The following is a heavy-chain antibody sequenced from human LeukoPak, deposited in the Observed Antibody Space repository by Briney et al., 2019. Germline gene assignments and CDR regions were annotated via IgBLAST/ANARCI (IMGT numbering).Heavy chain of an antibody. Sequence: GGSLRLSCEASGFTFDDYAMHWVRQAPGKGLEWVSGVSWNSGSIGYADSVKGRFTISRDNAKNSLYLQMNSLRAEDTALYYCAKDAYGDYGSDYDYWGQGTLVTVSS. D-gene: IGHD4-17*01. CDR1: GFTFDDYA. CDR3: AKDAYGDYGSDYDY. CDR2: VSWNSGSI. V-gene: IGHV3-9*01. J-gene: IGHJ4*02.